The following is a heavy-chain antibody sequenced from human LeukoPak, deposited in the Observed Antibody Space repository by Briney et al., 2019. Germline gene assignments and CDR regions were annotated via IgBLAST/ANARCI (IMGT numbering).Heavy chain of an antibody. V-gene: IGHV1-24*01. Sequence: ASVKVSCKVSGYTLTELSMHWVRQAPGKGLGWMGGFDPEDGETIYAQKFQGRVTMTEDTSTDTAYVELSSLRSEDTAVYYCATEINQLLLFDYWGQGTLVTVSS. CDR3: ATEINQLLLFDY. CDR1: GYTLTELS. CDR2: FDPEDGET. J-gene: IGHJ4*02. D-gene: IGHD2-2*01.